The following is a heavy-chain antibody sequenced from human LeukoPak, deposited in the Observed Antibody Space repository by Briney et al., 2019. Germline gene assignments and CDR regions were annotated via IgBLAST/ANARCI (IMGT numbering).Heavy chain of an antibody. D-gene: IGHD6-13*01. CDR3: ACRDLTSTWSFP. CDR2: IYPGDLRV. V-gene: IGHV5-51*01. Sequence: GESLKISCQGFGYSFTSYWIGWVRQMPWKGMEWMGVIYPGDLRVRYNPFFQGQVTISVDKSINTAYLQWVSLRASDSAMYYCACRDLTSTWSFPWGQGTLVTVSS. CDR1: GYSFTSYW. J-gene: IGHJ5*02.